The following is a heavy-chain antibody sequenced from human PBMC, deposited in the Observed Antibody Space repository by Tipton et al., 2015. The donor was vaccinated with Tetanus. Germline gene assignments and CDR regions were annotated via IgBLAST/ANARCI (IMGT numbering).Heavy chain of an antibody. J-gene: IGHJ2*01. D-gene: IGHD3-22*01. CDR3: ARRGDRSQYWYFDL. V-gene: IGHV5-51*01. CDR1: GFTFTRYW. CDR2: IHPSDSDT. Sequence: QLVQSGAEVKKPGESLKISCKGSGFTFTRYWIGWVRQMPGKGLEWMGIIHPSDSDTRYSPSFQGQVTISADRSLSTVSLQGNSLNPSDTAIYFCARRGDRSQYWYFDLWGRGTLVTVSS.